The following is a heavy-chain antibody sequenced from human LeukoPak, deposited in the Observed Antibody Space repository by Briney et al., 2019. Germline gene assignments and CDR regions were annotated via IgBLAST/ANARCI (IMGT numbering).Heavy chain of an antibody. Sequence: SVRVSCKASGGTFSSYAISWVRQAPGQGLEWMGGIIPIFGTANYAQKFQGRVTITADESTSTAYMELSSLRSEDTAVYYCARHLYYDYVWGSYRYQFFDYWGQGTLVTVSS. V-gene: IGHV1-69*13. J-gene: IGHJ4*02. CDR2: IIPIFGTA. CDR1: GGTFSSYA. CDR3: ARHLYYDYVWGSYRYQFFDY. D-gene: IGHD3-16*02.